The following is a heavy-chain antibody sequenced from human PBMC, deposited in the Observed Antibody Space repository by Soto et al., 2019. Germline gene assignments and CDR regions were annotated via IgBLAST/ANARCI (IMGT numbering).Heavy chain of an antibody. Sequence: GGSLRLSCAASGFKFSNYAMSWVRQAPGKGLEWVSLISATGGGTYYADSEKGRFTISRDNSHNTLYLQVHSLTAEDAAVYYCAKDRRAGGNSAFYFDFWGQGAQVTVAS. CDR1: GFKFSNYA. CDR3: AKDRRAGGNSAFYFDF. J-gene: IGHJ4*02. D-gene: IGHD3-16*01. V-gene: IGHV3-23*01. CDR2: ISATGGGT.